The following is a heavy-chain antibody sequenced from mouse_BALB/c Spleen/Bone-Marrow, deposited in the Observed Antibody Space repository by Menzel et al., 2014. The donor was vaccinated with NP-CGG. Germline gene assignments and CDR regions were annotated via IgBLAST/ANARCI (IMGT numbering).Heavy chain of an antibody. Sequence: QVHVKQSGAELMKPGASMKISCKATGYTFSSYWIEWVKQRPGHGLEWIGEILPGSGCTNYNEQFKGKATFTADASSSPAXMXLSSLTSEDSAVYYCARFYYGKPTGYCDYWGQGTTLTVSS. CDR1: GYTFSSYW. CDR3: ARFYYGKPTGYCDY. J-gene: IGHJ2*01. V-gene: IGHV1-9*01. CDR2: ILPGSGCT. D-gene: IGHD2-1*01.